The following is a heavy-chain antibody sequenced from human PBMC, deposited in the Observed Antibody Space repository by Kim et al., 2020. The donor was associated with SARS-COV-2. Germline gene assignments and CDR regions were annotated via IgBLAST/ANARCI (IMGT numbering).Heavy chain of an antibody. CDR2: IYYSGST. Sequence: SETLSLTCTVSGGSISSSSYYWGWIRQPPGKGLEWIGSIYYSGSTYYNPSLKSRVTISVDTSKNQFSLKLSSVTAADTAVYYCARDLRIPYCSGGSCYARGYYFDYWGQGTLVTVSS. CDR1: GGSISSSSYY. V-gene: IGHV4-39*07. CDR3: ARDLRIPYCSGGSCYARGYYFDY. J-gene: IGHJ4*02. D-gene: IGHD2-15*01.